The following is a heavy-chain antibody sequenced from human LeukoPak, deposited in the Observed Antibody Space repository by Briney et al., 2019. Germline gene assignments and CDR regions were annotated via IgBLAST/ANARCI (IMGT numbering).Heavy chain of an antibody. V-gene: IGHV3-23*01. D-gene: IGHD3-22*01. CDR3: ARNQEIDYYDSSGFYWGVEY. CDR1: GFTFSSYA. CDR2: ISGSGDIT. Sequence: GGSLRLSCAASGFTFSSYAMTWVRQAPGKGLEWVSAISGSGDITYYADSVKGRFTISRDNAKNSLHLQMDSLRVEDTAVYYCARNQEIDYYDSSGFYWGVEYWGQGTLVTVSS. J-gene: IGHJ4*02.